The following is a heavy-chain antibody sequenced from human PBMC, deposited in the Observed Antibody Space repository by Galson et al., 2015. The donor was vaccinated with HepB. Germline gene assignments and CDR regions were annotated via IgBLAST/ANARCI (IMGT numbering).Heavy chain of an antibody. CDR2: IRSKANSYAT. J-gene: IGHJ3*02. CDR3: TTSDYYDSSGYYYGAFDI. V-gene: IGHV3-73*01. D-gene: IGHD3-22*01. CDR1: GFTFSGSA. Sequence: SLRLSCAASGFTFSGSAMHWVRQASGKGLEWVGRIRSKANSYATAYAASVKGRFTISRDDSKNTAYLQMNSLKTEDTAVYYCTTSDYYDSSGYYYGAFDIWGQGTMVTVSS.